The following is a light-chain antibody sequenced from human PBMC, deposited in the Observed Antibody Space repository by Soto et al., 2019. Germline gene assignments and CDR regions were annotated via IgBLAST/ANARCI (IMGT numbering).Light chain of an antibody. Sequence: EIVMTQSPATLSVSPGETATLSCRASQSVGSAVAWYQHKPGQAPRLLIIGGSIRSTGVPGRFTGGGSGTKFTLTISSLQSEDFAVYYCQQYRNWPPLTFGGGTTVEIK. CDR2: GGS. V-gene: IGKV3-15*01. CDR3: QQYRNWPPLT. CDR1: QSVGSA. J-gene: IGKJ4*01.